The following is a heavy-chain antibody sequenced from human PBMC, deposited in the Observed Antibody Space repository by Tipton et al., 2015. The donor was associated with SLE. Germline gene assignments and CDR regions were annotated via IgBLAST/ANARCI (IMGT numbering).Heavy chain of an antibody. CDR3: ARIHYYGSGSRDY. D-gene: IGHD3-10*01. CDR1: GFTFNRYR. CDR2: IDSDGTIT. J-gene: IGHJ4*02. V-gene: IGHV3-74*01. Sequence: SLRLSCAASGFTFNRYRMHWVRQAPGKGLMWVSRIDSDGTITNYADTVKGRFTISRDNAKDTLYLQMNSLRAEDTAVYYCARIHYYGSGSRDYWGQGTLVTVSS.